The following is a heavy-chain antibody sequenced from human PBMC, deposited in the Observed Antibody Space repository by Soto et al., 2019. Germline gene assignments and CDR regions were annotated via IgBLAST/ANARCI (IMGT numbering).Heavy chain of an antibody. V-gene: IGHV1-69*01. CDR2: IMPVFGTP. J-gene: IGHJ3*02. CDR3: ARGVTANYMGGDAFAI. D-gene: IGHD3-16*01. Sequence: QVLLVQSGAEVKKPGSSVKVSCKAAGGSFSSYTVSWVRQAPGQGLDYMGGIMPVFGTPTYTEKFQGRITITADESTGTADMELTSLKSDDTAVYYCARGVTANYMGGDAFAIWGQGTMVTVSS. CDR1: GGSFSSYT.